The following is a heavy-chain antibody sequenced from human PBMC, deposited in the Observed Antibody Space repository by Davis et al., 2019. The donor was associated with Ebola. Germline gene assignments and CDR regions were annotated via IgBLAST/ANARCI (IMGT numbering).Heavy chain of an antibody. CDR3: AERGGSV. CDR2: IYYTGSA. J-gene: IGHJ4*02. Sequence: PSETLSLTCTVSGVSIGSHYWSWIRQPPGKRLEWIGSIYYTGSAYYNSSLNSRVTISVDTSKNQFSLKLSSVTAADTAMYYCAERGGSVWGQGTLVTVSS. V-gene: IGHV4-59*11. CDR1: GVSIGSHY. D-gene: IGHD3-16*01.